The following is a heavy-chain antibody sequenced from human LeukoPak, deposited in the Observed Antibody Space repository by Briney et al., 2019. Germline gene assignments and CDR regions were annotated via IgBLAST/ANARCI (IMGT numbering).Heavy chain of an antibody. Sequence: SETLSLTCTVSGGSISSSRYYWGWIRQPPGKGLEWIGSMYYSGSTYYNPSLKSRVTISVDRSKNQSARKLSSVTAADTAGYYCARRSVVVNKNWFDPWGQGTLVTVSS. J-gene: IGHJ5*02. CDR2: MYYSGST. CDR3: ARRSVVVNKNWFDP. CDR1: GGSISSSRYY. V-gene: IGHV4-39*01. D-gene: IGHD3-22*01.